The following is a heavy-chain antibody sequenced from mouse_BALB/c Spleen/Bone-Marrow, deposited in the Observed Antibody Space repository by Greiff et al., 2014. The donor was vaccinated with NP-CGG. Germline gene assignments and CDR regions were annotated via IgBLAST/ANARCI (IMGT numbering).Heavy chain of an antibody. CDR3: ARHKLGRWYFDV. CDR1: GFAFSSYD. Sequence: EVKLMESGGGLVKPGGSLKLSRAASGFAFSSYDMSWVRQTPEKRLEWVAYISSGGGSTYYPDTVKGRFTISRDNAKNTLYLQMSSLKSEDTAMYYCARHKLGRWYFDVWGAGTTVTVSS. CDR2: ISSGGGST. V-gene: IGHV5-12-1*01. D-gene: IGHD4-1*01. J-gene: IGHJ1*01.